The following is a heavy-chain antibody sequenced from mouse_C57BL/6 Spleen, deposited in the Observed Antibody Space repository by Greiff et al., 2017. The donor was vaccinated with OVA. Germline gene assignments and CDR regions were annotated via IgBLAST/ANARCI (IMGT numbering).Heavy chain of an antibody. CDR1: GYSITSGYY. J-gene: IGHJ3*01. Sequence: VQLKESGPGLVKPSQSLSLTCSVTGYSITSGYYWNWIRQFPGNKLEWMGYISYDGSNNYNPSLKNRISITRDTSKNQFFLKLNSVTTEDTATYDSARNDYGDGFAYWGQGTLVTVSA. CDR2: ISYDGSN. CDR3: ARNDYGDGFAY. V-gene: IGHV3-6*01. D-gene: IGHD2-4*01.